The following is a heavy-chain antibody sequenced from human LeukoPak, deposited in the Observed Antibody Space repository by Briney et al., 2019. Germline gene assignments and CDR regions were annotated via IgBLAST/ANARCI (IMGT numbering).Heavy chain of an antibody. CDR1: GGSINTRSNY. J-gene: IGHJ4*02. V-gene: IGHV4-39*07. CDR2: IYYTGRT. Sequence: PSETLSLTCTVSGGSINTRSNYWGWVRQSPGAGLEWIGNIYYTGRTDYNPPLKSRVTMSVDTSKNQFSLKLGSVTAADTALYYCARDRVGYSYGPHDYWGQGTLVTVSS. D-gene: IGHD5-18*01. CDR3: ARDRVGYSYGPHDY.